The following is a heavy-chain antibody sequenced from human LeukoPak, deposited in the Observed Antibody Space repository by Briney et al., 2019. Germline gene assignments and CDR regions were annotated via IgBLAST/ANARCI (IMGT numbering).Heavy chain of an antibody. Sequence: ASVKVSCKVSGYTLTELSMHWVRQAPGKGLEWMGGFDPEDGETIHAQKFQGRVTMTEDTSTDTAYMELSSLRSEDTAVYYCAPIYDSSGYFDYWGQGTLVTVSS. J-gene: IGHJ4*02. CDR3: APIYDSSGYFDY. CDR2: FDPEDGET. V-gene: IGHV1-24*01. CDR1: GYTLTELS. D-gene: IGHD3-22*01.